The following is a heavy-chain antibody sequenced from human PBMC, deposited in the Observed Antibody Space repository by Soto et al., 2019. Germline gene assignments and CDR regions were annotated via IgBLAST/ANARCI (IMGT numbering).Heavy chain of an antibody. D-gene: IGHD5-18*01. CDR2: IYYSGST. Sequence: SETLSLSCTVSGGSISSYYWSWIRQPPGKGLEWIGYIYYSGSTNYNPSLKSRVTISVDTSKNQFSLKLSSVTAADTAGYYCASHRYSYGPGYGMDVWGQGTTVTVSS. CDR1: GGSISSYY. CDR3: ASHRYSYGPGYGMDV. J-gene: IGHJ6*02. V-gene: IGHV4-59*01.